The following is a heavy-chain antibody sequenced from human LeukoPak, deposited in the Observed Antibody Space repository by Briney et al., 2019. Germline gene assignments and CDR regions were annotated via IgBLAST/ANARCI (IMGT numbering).Heavy chain of an antibody. D-gene: IGHD1-14*01. CDR1: GFSFSNYW. Sequence: GGSLRLSCAASGFSFSNYWMKWVRQDPGKGLEWVANINEDGSEKYYVDSVRGRFTVSRDNAKNSLYLQMNSLRTEDTAIYYCARGGVRRGYYDYWGQGTLVTVSS. CDR3: ARGGVRRGYYDY. J-gene: IGHJ4*02. CDR2: INEDGSEK. V-gene: IGHV3-7*01.